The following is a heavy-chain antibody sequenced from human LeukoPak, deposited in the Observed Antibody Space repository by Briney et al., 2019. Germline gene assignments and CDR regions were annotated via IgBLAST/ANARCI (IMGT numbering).Heavy chain of an antibody. J-gene: IGHJ4*02. CDR3: ATEDPYSSSWSGFDY. Sequence: ASVKVSCKASGYTFTGYYMHWVRQAPGKGLEWMGGFDPEDGETIYAQKFQGRVTMTEDTSTDTAYMELSSLRSEDTAVYYCATEDPYSSSWSGFDYWGQGTLVTVSS. CDR2: FDPEDGET. CDR1: GYTFTGYY. V-gene: IGHV1-24*01. D-gene: IGHD6-13*01.